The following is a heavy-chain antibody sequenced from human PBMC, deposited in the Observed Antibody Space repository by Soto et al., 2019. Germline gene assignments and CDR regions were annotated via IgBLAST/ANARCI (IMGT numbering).Heavy chain of an antibody. J-gene: IGHJ4*02. Sequence: QVQLQESGPGLVKPSETLSLTCTVSGGSISSYYWSWIRQPPGKGLEWIGYIFYTGNIDYNPSLKSRVTISVDTSKNEFSLKLTSVTTADTAVYYCARVDSGWHDYWGQGTLVTVSS. CDR3: ARVDSGWHDY. D-gene: IGHD6-19*01. CDR1: GGSISSYY. V-gene: IGHV4-59*01. CDR2: IFYTGNI.